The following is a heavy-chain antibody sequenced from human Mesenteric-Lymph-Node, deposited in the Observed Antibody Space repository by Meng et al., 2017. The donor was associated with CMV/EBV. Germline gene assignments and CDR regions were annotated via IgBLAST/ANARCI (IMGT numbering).Heavy chain of an antibody. D-gene: IGHD3-3*01. V-gene: IGHV4-59*08. CDR2: IYYSGST. Sequence: SETLSLTCTVSGGSISSYYWSWIRQPPGKGLEWIGYIYYSGSTNYNPSLKSRVTISVDTSKNQFSLKLSSVTAADTAVYYCATPTAPPRITIFGVVNYGMDVWGQGTTVTVSS. CDR1: GGSISSYY. CDR3: ATPTAPPRITIFGVVNYGMDV. J-gene: IGHJ6*02.